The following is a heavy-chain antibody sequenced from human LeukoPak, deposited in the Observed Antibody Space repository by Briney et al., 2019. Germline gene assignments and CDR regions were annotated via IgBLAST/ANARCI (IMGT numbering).Heavy chain of an antibody. V-gene: IGHV3-21*01. Sequence: GGSLRLSCAASGFTFSSYSMNWVRQAPGKGLEWVSSISSSSSYIYYADSVKGRFTISRDNAKNSLYLQMNSLRAEDTAVYYCASLRWSGYNRPYGYWGQGTLVTVSS. CDR1: GFTFSSYS. D-gene: IGHD3-3*01. CDR3: ASLRWSGYNRPYGY. CDR2: ISSSSSYI. J-gene: IGHJ4*02.